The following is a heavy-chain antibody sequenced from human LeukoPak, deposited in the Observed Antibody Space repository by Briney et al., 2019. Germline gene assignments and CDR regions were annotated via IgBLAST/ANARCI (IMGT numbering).Heavy chain of an antibody. D-gene: IGHD5-24*01. V-gene: IGHV3-53*01. J-gene: IGHJ4*02. CDR2: IYSGGTT. CDR3: AKDERWLPIDY. Sequence: GGSLRLSCAASGFTVSSNYMSWVRQAPGKGLEWVSVIYSGGTTYYADSVKGRFTISRDNSKNTLYLQMNSLRAEDTAVYYCAKDERWLPIDYWGQGTLVTVSS. CDR1: GFTVSSNY.